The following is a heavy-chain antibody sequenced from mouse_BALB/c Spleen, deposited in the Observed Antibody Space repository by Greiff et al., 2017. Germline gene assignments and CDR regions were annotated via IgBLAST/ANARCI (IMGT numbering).Heavy chain of an antibody. V-gene: IGHV14-3*02. Sequence: ESGAELVKPGASVKLSCTASGFNIKDTYMHWVKQRPEQGLEWIGRIDPANGNTKYDPKFQGKATITADTSSNTAYLQLSSLTSEDTAVYYCAPSMGWFAYWGQGTLVTVSA. CDR3: APSMGWFAY. CDR1: GFNIKDTY. D-gene: IGHD2-10*01. CDR2: IDPANGNT. J-gene: IGHJ3*01.